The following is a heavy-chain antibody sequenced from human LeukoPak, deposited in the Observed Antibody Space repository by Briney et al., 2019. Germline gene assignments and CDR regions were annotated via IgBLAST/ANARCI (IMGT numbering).Heavy chain of an antibody. Sequence: ASLKVSCKASRYAFTSYDIYWVRQAPGQGLEWMGWMNPNSGKTGYAQKFQGRVTITRNTSISTAYMELSSLRSEDTAVYYCARRIAARPAHYDFGGQGTLVTVSA. D-gene: IGHD6-6*01. J-gene: IGHJ4*02. CDR1: RYAFTSYD. CDR3: ARRIAARPAHYDF. V-gene: IGHV1-8*03. CDR2: MNPNSGKT.